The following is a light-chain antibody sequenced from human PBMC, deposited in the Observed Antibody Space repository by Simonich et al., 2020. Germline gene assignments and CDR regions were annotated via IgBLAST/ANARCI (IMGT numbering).Light chain of an antibody. J-gene: IGKJ5*01. CDR3: QQYDNLIT. V-gene: IGKV1-33*01. Sequence: DIQMTQSPSSLSASVGDSVTITCQASQDISNFLNWYQQKPGKAPKLLIYDASNLETGVPSRCSGSGAGTDFTFTISSLQPEDIATYYCQQYDNLITFGQGTRLEIK. CDR1: QDISNF. CDR2: DAS.